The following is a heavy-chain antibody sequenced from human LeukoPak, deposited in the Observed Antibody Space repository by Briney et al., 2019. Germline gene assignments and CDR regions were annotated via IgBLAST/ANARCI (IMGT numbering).Heavy chain of an antibody. CDR2: IGASGGST. J-gene: IGHJ4*02. Sequence: GGSLRLSCATSGFTFSSYAMSWVRQAPGKGLEWVSGIGASGGSTYYADSVKGRFTISRDNSKNTLYLQMNSLRTEDTAVYYCAKAEGYDILTGLDYWGQGTLVSVSS. D-gene: IGHD3-9*01. CDR1: GFTFSSYA. CDR3: AKAEGYDILTGLDY. V-gene: IGHV3-23*01.